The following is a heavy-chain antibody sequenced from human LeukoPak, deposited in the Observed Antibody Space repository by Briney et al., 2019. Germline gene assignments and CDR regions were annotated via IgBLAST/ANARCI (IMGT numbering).Heavy chain of an antibody. Sequence: ASVKVSCKASGYTFTSYDVNWVRQATGQGLEWMGWMNPKSGNTGYGQKFQGRVTMTRVTSITTAYMELRSLRSDDTAVYYCTKASLAFGTKYFDPWGQGTLVTVSS. CDR3: TKASLAFGTKYFDP. J-gene: IGHJ5*02. D-gene: IGHD3-10*01. CDR2: MNPKSGNT. V-gene: IGHV1-8*01. CDR1: GYTFTSYD.